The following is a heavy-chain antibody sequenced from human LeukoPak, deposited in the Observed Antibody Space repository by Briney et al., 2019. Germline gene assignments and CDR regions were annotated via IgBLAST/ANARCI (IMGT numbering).Heavy chain of an antibody. J-gene: IGHJ4*02. V-gene: IGHV4-34*01. Sequence: SETLSLTCAVYGGSFSGYYWSWIRQPPGKGLDWIGEINHSGSTNYNPSLKSRVTISVDTSKNQFSLKLSSVTAADTAVYYCARIRITMVRGVIRGYFDYWGQGTLVTVSS. CDR3: ARIRITMVRGVIRGYFDY. D-gene: IGHD3-10*01. CDR2: INHSGST. CDR1: GGSFSGYY.